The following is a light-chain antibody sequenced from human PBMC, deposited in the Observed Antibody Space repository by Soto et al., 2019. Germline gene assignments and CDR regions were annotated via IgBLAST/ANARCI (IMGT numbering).Light chain of an antibody. CDR2: AAS. CDR1: ESISRH. V-gene: IGKV1-39*01. CDR3: QQTYSTLSIT. J-gene: IGKJ5*01. Sequence: DIQMTQSPSSLSASVGDRVTITCRASESISRHLNWYQQKPGKAPKILIYAASSLQNGVPSRFRGSRSGTDFTLTITNLQPEDFATYYCQQTYSTLSITFGQGTRL.